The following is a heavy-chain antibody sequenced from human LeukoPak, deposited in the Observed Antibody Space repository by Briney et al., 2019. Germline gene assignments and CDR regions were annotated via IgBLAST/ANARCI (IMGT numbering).Heavy chain of an antibody. Sequence: TLSLTCTVSGGSISHYYWSWIRQPPGKALEWLARIDWDDDKYYSTSLKTRLTISKDTSKNRVVLTMTNMDPVDTATYYCARTLVPYYYDSSGYYSTSGYYMDVWGKGTTVTISS. J-gene: IGHJ6*03. D-gene: IGHD3-22*01. V-gene: IGHV2-70*11. CDR2: IDWDDDK. CDR1: GGSISHYYW. CDR3: ARTLVPYYYDSSGYYSTSGYYMDV.